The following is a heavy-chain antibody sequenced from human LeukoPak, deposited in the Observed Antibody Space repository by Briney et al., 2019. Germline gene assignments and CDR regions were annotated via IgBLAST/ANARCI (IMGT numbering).Heavy chain of an antibody. CDR1: GFTFVSYG. Sequence: GGSLRLSCAASGFTFVSYGMNWVRQAPGKGLEWVSGITGGGGRTYYADSVKGRFTISRDNSKNTLYLQMNSLKTEDTAVYYCTTTHYGDYVLVGFDYWGQGTLVTVSS. V-gene: IGHV3-23*01. CDR3: TTTHYGDYVLVGFDY. D-gene: IGHD4-17*01. CDR2: ITGGGGRT. J-gene: IGHJ4*02.